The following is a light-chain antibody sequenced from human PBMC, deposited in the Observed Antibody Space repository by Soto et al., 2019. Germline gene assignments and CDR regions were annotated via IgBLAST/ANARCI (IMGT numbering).Light chain of an antibody. CDR2: GVS. Sequence: QSALTQPASVSGSPGQSVTISCTGTSSDVGGYNYVSWYQHHPGKAPKLMLYGVSDRPSGISNRFSGSKSGNTASLTISGLQAEDEADYYCGSYASSNTLIFGGGTKLTVL. V-gene: IGLV2-14*01. J-gene: IGLJ2*01. CDR3: GSYASSNTLI. CDR1: SSDVGGYNY.